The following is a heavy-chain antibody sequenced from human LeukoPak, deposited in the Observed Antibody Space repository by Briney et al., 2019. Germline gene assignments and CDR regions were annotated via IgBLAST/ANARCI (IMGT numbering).Heavy chain of an antibody. CDR1: GFKFDDFG. CDR3: ARDYSGWSLDP. D-gene: IGHD5-12*01. CDR2: LNWNAAST. V-gene: IGHV3-20*04. J-gene: IGHJ5*02. Sequence: GGSLRLSCSTSGFKFDDFGMHWIRQIPGKGLEWVSGLNWNAASTDYADSVEDRCTISRDNAKNSLYLQMNSLRAEDTAVYYCARDYSGWSLDPWGQGTLVTASS.